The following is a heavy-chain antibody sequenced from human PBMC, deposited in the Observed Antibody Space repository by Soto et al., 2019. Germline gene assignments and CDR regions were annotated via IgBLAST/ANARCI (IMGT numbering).Heavy chain of an antibody. V-gene: IGHV3-48*02. J-gene: IGHJ4*02. CDR2: ISSSSSTI. D-gene: IGHD3-22*01. CDR3: ARETYYNIGVYYSGFI. Sequence: PGGSLRLSCAASGFTFSSYSMNWVRQAPGKGLEWVSYISSSSSTIYYADSVKGRFTISRDNAKNSLYLQMNSLRDEDTAVYYCARETYYNIGVYYSGFIGAQEPRVTVS. CDR1: GFTFSSYS.